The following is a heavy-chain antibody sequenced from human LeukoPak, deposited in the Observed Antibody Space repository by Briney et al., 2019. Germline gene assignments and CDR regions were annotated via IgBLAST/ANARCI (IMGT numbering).Heavy chain of an antibody. CDR1: GFSLSTNGVG. V-gene: IGHV2-5*02. D-gene: IGHD6-6*01. J-gene: IGHJ5*02. CDR2: IYWDDDK. CDR3: AHNRITSSGSSETSWFDP. Sequence: VSGPTLVKPTQTLTLTCTFSGFSLSTNGVGVGWFRQPPGEALEWLALIYWDDDKRYSPSLKSRLTITKDTSKNQVVLTMTNMDPVDTGTYYWAHNRITSSGSSETSWFDPWGQGALVTVSS.